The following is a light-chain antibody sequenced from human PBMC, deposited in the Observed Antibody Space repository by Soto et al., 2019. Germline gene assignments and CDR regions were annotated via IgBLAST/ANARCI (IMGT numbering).Light chain of an antibody. Sequence: EIVLTQSPATLSLSPGERATLSCRASQSVNIYLAWYQQKPGQAPRLLIYDASKRATGIPARFSGSGSGTDFTLTISSLEPEDFAVYYCQHRSGFTFGPGTKVDIK. CDR1: QSVNIY. V-gene: IGKV3-11*01. J-gene: IGKJ3*01. CDR3: QHRSGFT. CDR2: DAS.